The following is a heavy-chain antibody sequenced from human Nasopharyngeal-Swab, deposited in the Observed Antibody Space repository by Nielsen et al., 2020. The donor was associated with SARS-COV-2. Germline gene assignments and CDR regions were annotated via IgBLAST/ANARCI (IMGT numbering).Heavy chain of an antibody. D-gene: IGHD3-3*01. CDR3: FGMEWLRGPFDY. J-gene: IGHJ4*02. Sequence: SEPLSLTCTVSGGSISSSSYYWGWIRQPPGKGLEWIGSIYYSGSTYYNPSLKSRVTISVDTSKNQFSLKLSSVTAADTAVYYCFGMEWLRGPFDYWGQGTLVTVSS. CDR2: IYYSGST. V-gene: IGHV4-39*01. CDR1: GGSISSSSYY.